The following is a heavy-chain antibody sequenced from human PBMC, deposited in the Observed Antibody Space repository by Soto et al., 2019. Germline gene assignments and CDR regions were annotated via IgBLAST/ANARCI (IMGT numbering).Heavy chain of an antibody. CDR2: IRSKGNNYAT. CDR1: GFTFSGSA. D-gene: IGHD3-3*01. V-gene: IGHV3-73*01. J-gene: IGHJ6*03. Sequence: EVQLVESGGGLVQPGGSLKLSCAASGFTFSGSALHWVRQASGKGLEWVGRIRSKGNNYATAYGASLKGRFTISRDDSKNTAYLQMNSHNNEDTAVYYCSRQASDFWSGKPQYYMDVWGKGTTVTVSS. CDR3: SRQASDFWSGKPQYYMDV.